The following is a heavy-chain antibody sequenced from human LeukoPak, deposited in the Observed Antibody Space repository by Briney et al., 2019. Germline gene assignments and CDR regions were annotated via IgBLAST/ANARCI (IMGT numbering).Heavy chain of an antibody. D-gene: IGHD1/OR15-1a*01. CDR1: GFTFSKYG. Sequence: GGSLRLSCAASGFTFSKYGMHWVRQAPGKGLEWVTFIRYDGSNKYYADSLKGRFTISRDNSKNTLYLQMNSLRAGDTAVYYCAKVGKSDRNNFFTTKEKQLDYWGQGTLLTVSS. J-gene: IGHJ4*02. V-gene: IGHV3-30*02. CDR2: IRYDGSNK. CDR3: AKVGKSDRNNFFTTKEKQLDY.